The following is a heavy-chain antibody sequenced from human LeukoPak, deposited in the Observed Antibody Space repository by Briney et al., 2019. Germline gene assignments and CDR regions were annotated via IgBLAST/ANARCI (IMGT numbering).Heavy chain of an antibody. V-gene: IGHV4-34*01. J-gene: IGHJ4*02. D-gene: IGHD3-10*01. CDR2: INHSGST. CDR3: ASYGSGSYNHYFDY. Sequence: SETLSLTCAVYGGSFSGYYWSWIRQPPVKELEWIGEINHSGSTNYNTSLKSRVTISVDTSKNQFSLKLSSVTAADTAVYYCASYGSGSYNHYFDYWGQGTLVTVSS. CDR1: GGSFSGYY.